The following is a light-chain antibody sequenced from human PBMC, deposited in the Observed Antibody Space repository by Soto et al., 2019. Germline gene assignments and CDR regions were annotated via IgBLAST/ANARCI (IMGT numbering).Light chain of an antibody. Sequence: EIVMTQSPGTLSLSPGDTATLSCRASQSLGSGSAWYQQKPGQAPRLLSYGASNRATGIPDRFSGTGSGTDFTPTISRLEPEDFAVYYCQQYGSSGTFGQGTKVDIK. CDR3: QQYGSSGT. CDR2: GAS. CDR1: QSLGSGS. J-gene: IGKJ1*01. V-gene: IGKV3-20*01.